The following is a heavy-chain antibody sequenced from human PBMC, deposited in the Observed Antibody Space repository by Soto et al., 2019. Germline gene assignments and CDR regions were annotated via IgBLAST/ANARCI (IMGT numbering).Heavy chain of an antibody. V-gene: IGHV3-53*02. Sequence: EVQLVETGGGLIQPGGSVRLSCVAFGLRVSGSYMNWIRQAPGEGLEWVSVMYSGGSRYYADSVKGRFTISRDDSKNIVYLQMNDLEVGDTAVYYCARGLFVVRGVSFDTWGQGTLVRVSS. CDR2: MYSGGSR. CDR3: ARGLFVVRGVSFDT. D-gene: IGHD3-10*01. J-gene: IGHJ4*02. CDR1: GLRVSGSY.